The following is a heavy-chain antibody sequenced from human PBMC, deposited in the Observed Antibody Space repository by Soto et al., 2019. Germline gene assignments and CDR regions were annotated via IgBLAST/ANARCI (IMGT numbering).Heavy chain of an antibody. V-gene: IGHV4-31*03. Sequence: QVQLQESGPGLVKPSQTLSLTCTVSGGSIRSGGYYWRWVRQSPRRGLEWIGNIYYSGSTYYNPSLKSRLTISVDTSKNQFSLNLSSVTDADTAVYYCARDRLMATAGTARHYFGLDVWGQGTTVTVSS. CDR1: GGSIRSGGYY. J-gene: IGHJ6*02. D-gene: IGHD5-18*01. CDR3: ARDRLMATAGTARHYFGLDV. CDR2: IYYSGST.